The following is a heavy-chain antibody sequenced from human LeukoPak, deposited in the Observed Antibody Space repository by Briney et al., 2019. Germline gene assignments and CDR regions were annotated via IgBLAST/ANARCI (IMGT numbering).Heavy chain of an antibody. D-gene: IGHD3-16*01. CDR1: GYTFTGYY. Sequence: ASVKVSCKASGYTFTGYYMHWVRRAPGQGLEWMGWINPNSGGTNYAQKFQGRVTITRNTSISTAYMELSSLRSEDTAVYYCAREIRGGTAGDYWGQGTLVTVSS. CDR3: AREIRGGTAGDY. CDR2: INPNSGGT. J-gene: IGHJ4*02. V-gene: IGHV1-2*02.